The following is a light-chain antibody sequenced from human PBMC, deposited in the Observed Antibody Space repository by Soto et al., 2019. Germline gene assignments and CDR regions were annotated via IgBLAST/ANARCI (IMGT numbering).Light chain of an antibody. CDR2: GAS. V-gene: IGKV3D-15*01. CDR1: QSVSSN. Sequence: EIVMTQSPATLSVSPGERATLSCRASQSVSSNLAWYQQKPGQAPRLLIYGASTRATGIPARFSGSGSGTELTLTISSLQSEEFAAYYCQQYNNWPPWTFGQGTKVEIK. CDR3: QQYNNWPPWT. J-gene: IGKJ1*01.